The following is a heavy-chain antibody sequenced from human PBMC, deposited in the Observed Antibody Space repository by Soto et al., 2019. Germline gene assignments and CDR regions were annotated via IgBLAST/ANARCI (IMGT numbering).Heavy chain of an antibody. V-gene: IGHV3-30-3*01. CDR1: AFTFSSYA. Sequence: LRLSCAGSAFTFSSYAMHWVRQAPGKGLEWLSVISSDGSVKYSADSVKGRFTISRDNSKNTLYLQMNSLRAEVTAVFYCATDGTVAGPYYFDYWGQGTLVTVSS. J-gene: IGHJ4*02. D-gene: IGHD6-19*01. CDR3: ATDGTVAGPYYFDY. CDR2: ISSDGSVK.